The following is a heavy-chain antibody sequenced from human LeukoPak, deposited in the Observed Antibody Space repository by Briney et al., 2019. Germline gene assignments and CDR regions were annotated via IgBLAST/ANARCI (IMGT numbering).Heavy chain of an antibody. J-gene: IGHJ5*02. CDR2: INPNSGGT. Sequence: GASVTVSCQASGYTFTGYYMHWVRQAPGQGLEWMGWINPNSGGTNYAQKFQGRVTMTRDTSISTAYMEQSRLRSDDTAVYYCAREDGLRGNWFDPWGQGTLVTVSS. D-gene: IGHD3-10*01. CDR1: GYTFTGYY. CDR3: AREDGLRGNWFDP. V-gene: IGHV1-2*02.